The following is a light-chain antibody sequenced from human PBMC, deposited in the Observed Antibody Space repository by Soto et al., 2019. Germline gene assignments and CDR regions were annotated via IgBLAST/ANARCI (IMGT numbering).Light chain of an antibody. CDR3: QQSSVSYT. CDR2: RIS. V-gene: IGKV1-39*01. J-gene: IGKJ2*01. Sequence: DIQMTQSPSSLSASVGDRVTIACRTSQTVSNYLHWFQHKPGKAPKLLIYRISNLQSGVPSRFSGSGSGTAFTLTINSLQPEDFATSSCQQSSVSYTFGQGTKLEIK. CDR1: QTVSNY.